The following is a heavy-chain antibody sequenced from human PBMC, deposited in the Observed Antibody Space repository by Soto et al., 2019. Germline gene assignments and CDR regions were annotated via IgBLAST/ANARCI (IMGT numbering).Heavy chain of an antibody. Sequence: PGGSLRLSCAASGCTFSSYAMSWVRQAPGKGLEWVSAISGSGGSTYYADSVKGRFAISRDNSKNTLYLQMNSLRAEDTAVYYCAKDGRPPRGWYSNPGTFDYWGQGTLVTVSS. CDR2: ISGSGGST. D-gene: IGHD6-19*01. CDR1: GCTFSSYA. V-gene: IGHV3-23*01. J-gene: IGHJ4*02. CDR3: AKDGRPPRGWYSNPGTFDY.